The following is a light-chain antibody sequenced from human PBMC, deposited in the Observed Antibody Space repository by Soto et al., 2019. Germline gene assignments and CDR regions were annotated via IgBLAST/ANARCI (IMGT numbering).Light chain of an antibody. Sequence: QAVVTQEPSFSVSPGGTVTLTCGLSSGSVSISYYPSWYQQTPGQTPRTLIDSTNTRSSGVPDRFSGSILGNKAALTITGAQADDESNYYCVLYMGSGISMFGGGTKLTVL. CDR3: VLYMGSGISM. CDR2: STN. CDR1: SGSVSISYY. J-gene: IGLJ3*02. V-gene: IGLV8-61*01.